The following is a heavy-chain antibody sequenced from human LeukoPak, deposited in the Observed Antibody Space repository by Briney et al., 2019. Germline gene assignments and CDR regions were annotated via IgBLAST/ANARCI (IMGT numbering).Heavy chain of an antibody. J-gene: IGHJ4*02. V-gene: IGHV1-2*02. CDR3: ARDSRDGYNYVDY. CDR2: INPNSGGT. CDR1: GYTFTSYG. Sequence: ASVKVSCKASGYTFTSYGISWVRPAPGQGLEWMGWINPNSGGTNYAQKFQGRVTMTRDTSISTAYMELSRLRSDDTAVYYCARDSRDGYNYVDYWGQGTLVTVSS. D-gene: IGHD5-24*01.